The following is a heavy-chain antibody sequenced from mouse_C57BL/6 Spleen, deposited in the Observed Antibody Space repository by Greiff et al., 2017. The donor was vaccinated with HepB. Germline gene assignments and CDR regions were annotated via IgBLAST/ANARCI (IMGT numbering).Heavy chain of an antibody. CDR1: GFTFSSYG. D-gene: IGHD1-1*01. V-gene: IGHV5-6*01. CDR3: ARHEGGSSSPYWYFDV. Sequence: EVHLVESGGDLVKPGGSLKLSCAASGFTFSSYGMSWVRQTPDKRLEWVATISSGGSYTYYPDSVKGRFTISRDNAKNTLYLQMSSLKSEDTAMYYCARHEGGSSSPYWYFDVWGTGTTVTVSS. CDR2: ISSGGSYT. J-gene: IGHJ1*03.